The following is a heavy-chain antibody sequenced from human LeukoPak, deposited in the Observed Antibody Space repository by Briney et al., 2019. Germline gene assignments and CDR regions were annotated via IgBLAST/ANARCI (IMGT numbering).Heavy chain of an antibody. Sequence: ASVKVSCKASGYTFTGYYMHWVRQAPGQGLEWMGWINPNSGGTNYAQKFQGRVTMTRDTSISTAYMELSRLRSDDTAVYYCARDGYYDFWSGYYTFVDRYYYGMDVWGQGTTVTVSS. J-gene: IGHJ6*02. CDR1: GYTFTGYY. CDR2: INPNSGGT. CDR3: ARDGYYDFWSGYYTFVDRYYYGMDV. D-gene: IGHD3-3*01. V-gene: IGHV1-2*02.